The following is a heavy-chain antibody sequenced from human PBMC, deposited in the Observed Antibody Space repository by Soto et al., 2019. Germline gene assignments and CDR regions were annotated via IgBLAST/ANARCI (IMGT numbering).Heavy chain of an antibody. V-gene: IGHV1-69*01. CDR1: GGAFENYA. D-gene: IGHD1-26*01. CDR2: TIALFGTA. Sequence: LVQSGAEVKKPGSSVKVYCRASGGAFENYAISWIRQAPGEVLEWMGGTIALFGTAHYAQRFQDRVTITADESTSTAYMELSSLRFEDTAVYYCARMYSGSSRSCLDQWGQGTLVTVSS. J-gene: IGHJ5*02. CDR3: ARMYSGSSRSCLDQ.